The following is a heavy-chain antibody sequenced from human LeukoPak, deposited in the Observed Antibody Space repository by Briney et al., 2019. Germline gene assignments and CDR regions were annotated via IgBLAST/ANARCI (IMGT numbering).Heavy chain of an antibody. CDR2: ISSSSSYI. Sequence: GGSLRLSCAASGVTFSSYSMNWVRQAPGKGLEWVSSISSSSSYIYYADSVKGRFTISRDKAKNSLYLQMNSLRAEDTAVYYCARDNEPLIEQGVEWLTARYFDYWGQGTLVTVSS. J-gene: IGHJ4*02. CDR1: GVTFSSYS. D-gene: IGHD6-19*01. V-gene: IGHV3-21*01. CDR3: ARDNEPLIEQGVEWLTARYFDY.